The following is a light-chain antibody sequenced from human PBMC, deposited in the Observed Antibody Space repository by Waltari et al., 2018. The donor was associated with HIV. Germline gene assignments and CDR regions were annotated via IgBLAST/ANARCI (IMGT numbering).Light chain of an antibody. CDR3: QAWDTSVWV. Sequence: SYELTQSPSLSVSPGQTASITCSGDKLGDQYACWYQQKPGQSPVLVIYEDTKRPSGIPERFSGSSSGNTATLTIRGTQAVDAADYSCQAWDTSVWVFGGGTKLTVL. J-gene: IGLJ3*02. V-gene: IGLV3-1*01. CDR2: EDT. CDR1: KLGDQY.